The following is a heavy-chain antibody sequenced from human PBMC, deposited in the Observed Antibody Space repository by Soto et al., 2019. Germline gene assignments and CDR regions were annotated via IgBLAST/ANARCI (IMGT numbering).Heavy chain of an antibody. J-gene: IGHJ6*02. D-gene: IGHD2-21*02. CDR2: IYYTGKA. CDR3: ARDLWGYCGTDCYPLDV. Sequence: SETLSLTCTVSGDSINNYYWSWIRQPPGKGLEWIGYIYYTGKANYNPSLKSRVSISIDTSGDQFSLKLSSVTAADTAVYYCARDLWGYCGTDCYPLDVWGQGTTVTVSS. V-gene: IGHV4-59*12. CDR1: GDSINNYY.